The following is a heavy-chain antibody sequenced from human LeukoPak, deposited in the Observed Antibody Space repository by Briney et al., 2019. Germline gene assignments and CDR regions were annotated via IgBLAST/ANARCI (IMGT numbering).Heavy chain of an antibody. CDR3: ASSGSYRFDY. Sequence: GMSLRLSCAASGFTFTTYGMHWVRQAPGKGLEWVSHITASGTAMFYADSVKGRFTISRDNAKNSLYLQMNSLRDEDTAVYYCASSGSYRFDYWGQGTLVTVSS. CDR2: ITASGTAM. J-gene: IGHJ4*02. D-gene: IGHD1-26*01. CDR1: GFTFTTYG. V-gene: IGHV3-48*02.